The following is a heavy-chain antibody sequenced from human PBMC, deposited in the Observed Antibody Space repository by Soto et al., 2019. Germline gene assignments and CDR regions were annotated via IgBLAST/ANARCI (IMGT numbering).Heavy chain of an antibody. V-gene: IGHV1-69*12. D-gene: IGHD1-26*01. CDR3: VRGGAIPGHPDN. CDR1: GGTFSSYA. J-gene: IGHJ4*02. Sequence: QVQLVQSGAEVRQPASSVKVSCKTSGGTFSSYAISWVRQAPGQGLEWMGGIVPIVDTSTYAQKFQGRVTNTADESTSTAYMELSSLRTDDTAIYYCVRGGAIPGHPDNWGQGTLVTVSS. CDR2: IVPIVDTS.